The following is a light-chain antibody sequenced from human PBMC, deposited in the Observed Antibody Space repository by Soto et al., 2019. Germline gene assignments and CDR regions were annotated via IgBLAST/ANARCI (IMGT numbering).Light chain of an antibody. V-gene: IGKV3-15*01. CDR1: QSVSSN. J-gene: IGKJ1*01. CDR3: QQYNNWPQT. CDR2: GAS. Sequence: EIVLTQSPATLSXSXXXXXTXSXRASQSVSSNLAWYQQKPGQAPRLLIYGASTRATGIPARFSGSGSGTEFTLTISSLQSEDFAVYYCQQYNNWPQTFGQGTKVDIK.